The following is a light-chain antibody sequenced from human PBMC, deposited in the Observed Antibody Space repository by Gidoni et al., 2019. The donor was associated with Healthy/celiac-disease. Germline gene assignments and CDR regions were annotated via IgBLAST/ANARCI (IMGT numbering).Light chain of an antibody. CDR2: DVS. CDR1: NTDVGGSDY. V-gene: IGLV2-11*01. CDR3: CSYAGSYTWV. Sequence: QSALTQPRSVSGSPGQSVAISCPGTNTDVGGSDYVSWYQQHPGKAPKLMISDVSERPSGVPDRFSGSKSGNTASLTISGLQADDEADYYCCSYAGSYTWVFGGGTKLTVL. J-gene: IGLJ3*02.